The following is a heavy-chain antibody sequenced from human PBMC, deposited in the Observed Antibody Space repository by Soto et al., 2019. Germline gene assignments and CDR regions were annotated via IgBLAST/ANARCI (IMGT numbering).Heavy chain of an antibody. J-gene: IGHJ4*01. V-gene: IGHV4-38-2*02. Sequence: LSLTCTVSGYSISSGSYLAWIRQPPGKGPEWIASIYHGGTTFYNPSLKSRITISVDTSNNQFSLKLTSVTAADTAVYYCARVHVMVVAGSTFDYWGHGTLVTVSS. CDR2: IYHGGTT. CDR1: GYSISSGSY. CDR3: ARVHVMVVAGSTFDY. D-gene: IGHD6-19*01.